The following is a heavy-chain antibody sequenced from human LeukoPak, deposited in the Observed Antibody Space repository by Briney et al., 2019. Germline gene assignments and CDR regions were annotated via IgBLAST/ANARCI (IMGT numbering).Heavy chain of an antibody. V-gene: IGHV3-30*04. Sequence: GRSLRLSCAASGFTFSSYAMHWVRQAPGKGLEWVAVISYDGSNKYYADSVKGRFTISRDNSKNTLYLQMNSLRAEDTAVYYCATRCIAVADYWGQGTLVTVSS. D-gene: IGHD6-19*01. J-gene: IGHJ4*02. CDR3: ATRCIAVADY. CDR1: GFTFSSYA. CDR2: ISYDGSNK.